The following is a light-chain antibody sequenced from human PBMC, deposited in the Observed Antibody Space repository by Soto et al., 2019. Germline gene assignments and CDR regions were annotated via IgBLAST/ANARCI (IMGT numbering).Light chain of an antibody. J-gene: IGLJ1*01. Sequence: QSALTQPPSASGSPGQSVTISCTGTSSDVGSYRYVSWYQQHPGKGPRLIIFEVNKRPSGVPDRFSGSKSGNTASLTVSGLQAEDEADYYCSSYASGNSFVFGSGTKPPS. CDR2: EVN. CDR3: SSYASGNSFV. V-gene: IGLV2-8*01. CDR1: SSDVGSYRY.